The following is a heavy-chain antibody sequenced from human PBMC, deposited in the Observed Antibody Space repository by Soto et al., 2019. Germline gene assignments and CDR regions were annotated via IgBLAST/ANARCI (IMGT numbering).Heavy chain of an antibody. CDR1: GFTFTDYY. Sequence: QVQLVESGGGLVKPGGSLRLSCAASGFTFTDYYMSWIRQVPGKGLEWLSFITASGSTIYYADSVRGRFTISRDNAKNSLYLQLNSLRAEDTAIYYCAGSYGPAYGSDYWGQGTLVTVSS. D-gene: IGHD5-18*01. CDR2: ITASGSTI. J-gene: IGHJ4*02. V-gene: IGHV3-11*01. CDR3: AGSYGPAYGSDY.